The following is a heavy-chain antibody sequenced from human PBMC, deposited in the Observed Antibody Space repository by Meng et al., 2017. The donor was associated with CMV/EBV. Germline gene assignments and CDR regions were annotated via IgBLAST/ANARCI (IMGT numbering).Heavy chain of an antibody. CDR2: IIPVLGTA. V-gene: IGHV1-69*08. D-gene: IGHD6-19*01. CDR3: ARGYRSAATVAFDF. Sequence: SVKVSCKTLGGTFDSYSISWIRQAPGQGLEWMGRIIPVLGTANYAQKFEGSVTITADKSTTTVYMELSSLRSEDTAVYYCARGYRSAATVAFDFWGQGTLVTVSS. J-gene: IGHJ4*02. CDR1: GGTFDSYS.